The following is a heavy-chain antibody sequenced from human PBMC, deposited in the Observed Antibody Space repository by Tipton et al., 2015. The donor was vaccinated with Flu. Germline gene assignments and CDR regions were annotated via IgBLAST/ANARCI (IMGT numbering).Heavy chain of an antibody. V-gene: IGHV4-39*07. CDR2: VFHSGLT. Sequence: GLVKPSETLSLTCTASGGSINSTTHYWGWVRQPPGKGLEWIATVFHSGLTYYNPSLKSRVSIAIDTSKNQFSLRMNSVTAEDSAVYYCARGFHPTSNWFDPWGQGTLVTVSS. CDR3: ARGFHPTSNWFDP. J-gene: IGHJ5*02. CDR1: GGSINSTTHY.